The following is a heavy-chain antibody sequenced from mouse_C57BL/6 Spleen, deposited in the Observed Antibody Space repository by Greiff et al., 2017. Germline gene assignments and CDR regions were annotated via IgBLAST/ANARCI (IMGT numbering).Heavy chain of an antibody. Sequence: VKLKESGPELVKPGASVKISCKASGYAFSSSWMNWVKQRPGKGLEWIGRIYPGDGDTNYNGKFKGKATLTADKSSSTAYMQLSSLTSEDSAVYFCARGITTVVGGYFDVWGTGTTVTVSS. V-gene: IGHV1-82*01. J-gene: IGHJ1*03. CDR1: GYAFSSSW. CDR3: ARGITTVVGGYFDV. D-gene: IGHD1-1*01. CDR2: IYPGDGDT.